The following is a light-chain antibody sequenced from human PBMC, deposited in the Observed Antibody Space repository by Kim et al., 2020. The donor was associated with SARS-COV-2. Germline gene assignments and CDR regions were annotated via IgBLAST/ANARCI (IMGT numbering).Light chain of an antibody. J-gene: IGKJ1*01. CDR2: AAS. V-gene: IGKV1D-16*01. CDR3: QQYDHYPRT. CDR1: QSISSW. Sequence: DIQMTQSPSLVSASVGDTVTITCRASQSISSWLAWYQQKPEKTPKSLIYAASSLQSGVPSRFSGSGSGTHFTLTINSLQPEDFATYYCQQYDHYPRTFGQGTKVDIK.